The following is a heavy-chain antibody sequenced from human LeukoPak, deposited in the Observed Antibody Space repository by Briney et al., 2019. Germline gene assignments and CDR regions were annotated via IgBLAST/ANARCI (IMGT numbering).Heavy chain of an antibody. CDR1: GFTFNDYW. D-gene: IGHD2-2*01. J-gene: IGHJ6*04. Sequence: GGSLRLSCAASGFTFNDYWMTWVRQAPGKGVEWVAHIKQDGSEKYYVDSLKGRFTISRDNAKNSLFLQMNSLRAEDTAVYYCVRDCSSASLSSGCYYAMDVWGKGTTVTVSS. V-gene: IGHV3-7*03. CDR3: VRDCSSASLSSGCYYAMDV. CDR2: IKQDGSEK.